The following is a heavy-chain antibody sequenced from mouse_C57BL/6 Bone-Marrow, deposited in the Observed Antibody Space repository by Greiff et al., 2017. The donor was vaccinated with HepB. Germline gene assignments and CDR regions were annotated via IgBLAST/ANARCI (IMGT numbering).Heavy chain of an antibody. V-gene: IGHV1-81*01. Sequence: VQLQQSGAELARPGASVKLSCKASGYTFTSYGISWVKQRTGQGLEWIGEIYPRSGNTYYNEKFKGKATLTADKSSSTAYMELRSLTSEDSAVYFCARREAYYSNYRYYFDDWGQGTTLTVSS. D-gene: IGHD2-5*01. CDR1: GYTFTSYG. CDR3: ARREAYYSNYRYYFDD. J-gene: IGHJ2*01. CDR2: IYPRSGNT.